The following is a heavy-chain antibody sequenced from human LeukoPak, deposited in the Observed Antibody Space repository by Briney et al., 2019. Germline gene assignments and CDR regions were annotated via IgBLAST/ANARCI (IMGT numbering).Heavy chain of an antibody. V-gene: IGHV1-69*05. CDR1: GGTFSSYA. CDR3: ARPYSSSSRYWFDP. CDR2: IIPIFGTA. Sequence: VASVKVSCKASGGTFSSYAISWVRQAPGQGLEWMGGIIPIFGTANYAQKFQGRVTMTRDMSTSTVYMELSSLRSEDTAVYYCARPYSSSSRYWFDPWGQGTLVTVSS. J-gene: IGHJ5*02. D-gene: IGHD6-13*01.